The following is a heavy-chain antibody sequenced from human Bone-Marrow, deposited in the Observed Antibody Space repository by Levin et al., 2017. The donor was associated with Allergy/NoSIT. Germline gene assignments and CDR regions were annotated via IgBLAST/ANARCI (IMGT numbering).Heavy chain of an antibody. CDR1: GFTFGTFA. CDR3: AKGVGAADGEFDS. D-gene: IGHD1-26*01. V-gene: IGHV3-23*01. CDR2: ISGSGTVT. J-gene: IGHJ4*02. Sequence: PGESLKISCAASGFTFGTFALTWVRQAPGKGLEWVSSISGSGTVTYYADSVRGRFTVSRDNSKNTLFLHMNSLRADDTAVYYCAKGVGAADGEFDSWGRGTLVTVSS.